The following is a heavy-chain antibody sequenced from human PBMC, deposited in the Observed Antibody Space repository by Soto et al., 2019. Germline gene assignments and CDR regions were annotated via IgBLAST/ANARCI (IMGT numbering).Heavy chain of an antibody. CDR3: ARDRGNCSGGSCYSYAFDI. V-gene: IGHV1-69*04. CDR1: GGTFSSYT. Sequence: SVKVSCKASGGTFSSYTISWVRQAPGQGLEWMGRIIPILGIANYAQKFQGRVTITADKSTSTAYMELSSLRSEDTAVYYCARDRGNCSGGSCYSYAFDIWGQGTMVTVSS. J-gene: IGHJ3*02. CDR2: IIPILGIA. D-gene: IGHD2-15*01.